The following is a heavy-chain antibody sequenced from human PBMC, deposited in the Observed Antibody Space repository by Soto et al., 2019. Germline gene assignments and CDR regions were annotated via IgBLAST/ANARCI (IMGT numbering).Heavy chain of an antibody. CDR3: ARAGPAPYYYYGMDV. CDR2: ISAYNGNT. V-gene: IGHV1-18*01. J-gene: IGHJ6*02. Sequence: QVQLVQSGGEVKKPGASVKVSCKTSGYSFTTYGISWVRQAPGQGLEWMGWISAYNGNTNYAQKLQDRVTMTTDTSTSTAYMELRSLRSDDTAVYYCARAGPAPYYYYGMDVWGPGSTVPVSS. CDR1: GYSFTTYG.